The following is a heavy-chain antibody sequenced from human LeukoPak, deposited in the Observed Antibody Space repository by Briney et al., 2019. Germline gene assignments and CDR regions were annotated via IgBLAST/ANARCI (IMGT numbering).Heavy chain of an antibody. CDR3: ARDWPTVIADY. CDR2: IRPSNGDT. V-gene: IGHV1-18*01. Sequence: ASVKVSCKTSGYTFTSHGISWLRQAPGQGLEWMGWIRPSNGDTKYAEKVQGRLSMTTDTYTTTAYMELRSLRSDATAVYYCARDWPTVIADYWGQGTLVTVSS. D-gene: IGHD4-11*01. J-gene: IGHJ4*02. CDR1: GYTFTSHG.